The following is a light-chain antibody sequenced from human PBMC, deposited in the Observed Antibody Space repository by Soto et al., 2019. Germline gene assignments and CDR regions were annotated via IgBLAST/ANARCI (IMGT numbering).Light chain of an antibody. CDR1: SSDVGGYNY. V-gene: IGLV2-14*01. CDR3: SSYTSSSTLEV. Sequence: QSALTQPASVSXSPGQSIPISCTGTSSDVGGYNYVSWYQQHPGKAPKLMIYDVSNRPSGVSNRFSGSKSGNTASLTISGLQAEDEADYYCSSYTSSSTLEVFGTGTKVTVL. J-gene: IGLJ1*01. CDR2: DVS.